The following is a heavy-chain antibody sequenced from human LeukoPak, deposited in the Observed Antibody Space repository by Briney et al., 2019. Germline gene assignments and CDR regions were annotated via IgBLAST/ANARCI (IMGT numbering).Heavy chain of an antibody. V-gene: IGHV3-30*04. J-gene: IGHJ4*02. CDR2: ISYDGSNK. CDR1: GFTFSSYA. Sequence: GGSLRLCCAASGFTFSSYAMHWGRQAPGKGLEWVAVISYDGSNKYYADSVKGRFTISRDNSKNTLYLQMNSLRAEDTAVYYCARDAKLCSSTSCIDYWGQGTLVTVSS. CDR3: ARDAKLCSSTSCIDY. D-gene: IGHD2-2*01.